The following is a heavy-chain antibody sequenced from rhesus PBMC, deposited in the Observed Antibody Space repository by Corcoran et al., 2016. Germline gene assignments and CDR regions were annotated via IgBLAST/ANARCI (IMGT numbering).Heavy chain of an antibody. J-gene: IGHJ4*01. CDR3: ARSYNFVDAPDY. D-gene: IGHD3-3*01. Sequence: QVHLVQSGAEVKRPGSSVKVSCKASGYTFTDYYLHRVRQAPRQGLEWMGWINPYNGNTKYAQKFQGRVTMTRDTSTSTAYMELSSLRSEDTAVYYCARSYNFVDAPDYWGQGVLVTVSS. CDR1: GYTFTDYY. CDR2: INPYNGNT. V-gene: IGHV1S2*01.